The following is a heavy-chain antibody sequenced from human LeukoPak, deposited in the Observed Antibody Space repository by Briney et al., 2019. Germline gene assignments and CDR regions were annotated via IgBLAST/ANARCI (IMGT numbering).Heavy chain of an antibody. CDR1: GFTFSSYE. J-gene: IGHJ4*02. Sequence: PGGSLRLSCAASGFTFSSYEMNWVRQAPGKGLEWVSYISSSGSTIYYADSVKGRFTISRDNAKNSLYLQMNSLRAEDTAVYYCARLAVRGVVDYWGQGTLVTVFS. CDR2: ISSSGSTI. V-gene: IGHV3-48*03. D-gene: IGHD3-10*01. CDR3: ARLAVRGVVDY.